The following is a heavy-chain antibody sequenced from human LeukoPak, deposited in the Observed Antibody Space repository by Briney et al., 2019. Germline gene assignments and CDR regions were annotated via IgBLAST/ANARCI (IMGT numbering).Heavy chain of an antibody. CDR2: INQDGGDK. CDR3: ARDHDGKDY. J-gene: IGHJ4*02. Sequence: PGGSLRLSCAASEFTFSRYWMCWVRQAPGKGLEWVANINQDGGDKYHADSVKGRFTISRDNAKNSLYLQMNSLRAEDTAVYYCARDHDGKDYWGQGTLVTVSS. V-gene: IGHV3-7*01. CDR1: EFTFSRYW.